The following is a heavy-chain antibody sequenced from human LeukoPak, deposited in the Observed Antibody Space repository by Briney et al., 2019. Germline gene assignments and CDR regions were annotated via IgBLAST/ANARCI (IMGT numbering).Heavy chain of an antibody. D-gene: IGHD6-13*01. J-gene: IGHJ4*02. CDR2: ISAYTGNT. CDR3: AAGIAAAGSFDY. V-gene: IGHV1-18*01. Sequence: GASVKVSCKASGYTFTSYGISWVRQAPGQGLEWMGWISAYTGNTNYAQKFQGRVTMTRDTSISTAYMELSRLRSDDTAVYYCAAGIAAAGSFDYWGQGTLVTVSS. CDR1: GYTFTSYG.